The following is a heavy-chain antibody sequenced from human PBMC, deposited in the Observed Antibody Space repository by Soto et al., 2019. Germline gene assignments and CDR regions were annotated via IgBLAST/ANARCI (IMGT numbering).Heavy chain of an antibody. CDR1: GFTFNYYD. CDR3: ADPVPAATHYHYYNMDV. D-gene: IGHD2-2*01. J-gene: IGHJ6*02. Sequence: EVPLLETGGGLAQPGGSLRLSCAASGFTFNYYDMSWVRQAPGKGLEWVSTISSSGVTTYYADSVKGRFTISRDNSKNTLYLQMNNLRAEDTAVYYFADPVPAATHYHYYNMDVWGQGTTVTVSS. V-gene: IGHV3-23*01. CDR2: ISSSGVTT.